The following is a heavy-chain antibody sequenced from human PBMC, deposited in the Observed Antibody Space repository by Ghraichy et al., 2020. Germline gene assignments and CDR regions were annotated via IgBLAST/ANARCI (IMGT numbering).Heavy chain of an antibody. CDR1: GFTFSDYE. CDR2: ISTSGTNI. CDR3: ARLGYYYVSAY. V-gene: IGHV3-48*03. J-gene: IGHJ4*02. Sequence: GGSLRLSCAASGFTFSDYEMNWVRQAPGKGLEWVSYISTSGTNIYYADSVKGRFTISRDNARNSLYLHMNSLGAEDTGVYYCARLGYYYVSAYWGQGTLVTVSS. D-gene: IGHD3-10*02.